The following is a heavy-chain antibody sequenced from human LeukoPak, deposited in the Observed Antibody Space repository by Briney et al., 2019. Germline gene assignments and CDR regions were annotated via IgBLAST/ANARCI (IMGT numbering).Heavy chain of an antibody. Sequence: SETLSLTCTVSGGSISSYYWSWIRQPPGKGLEWIGYIYYPGRTNYNPSLKSRLTISVDTSKNQFSLKLTSVTAADTAVYYCARDRGDYYFDYWGQGTLVTVSS. J-gene: IGHJ4*02. CDR3: ARDRGDYYFDY. CDR1: GGSISSYY. V-gene: IGHV4-59*01. D-gene: IGHD3-3*01. CDR2: IYYPGRT.